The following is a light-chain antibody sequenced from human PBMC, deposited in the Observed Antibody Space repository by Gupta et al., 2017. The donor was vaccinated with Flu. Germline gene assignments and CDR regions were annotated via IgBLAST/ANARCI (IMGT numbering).Light chain of an antibody. V-gene: IGLV1-44*01. CDR2: SNN. Sequence: QSVLTQPPSASGTPGQRVTISCSGSSSNIGSNTVNWYQQLPGTAPKLLIYSNNQRPSGVPDRFSCSKSGTSASLAISGLQSEDEADYCWSAWDDSLNGPVVFGGGTKLTVL. CDR1: SSNIGSNT. J-gene: IGLJ2*01. CDR3: SAWDDSLNGPVV.